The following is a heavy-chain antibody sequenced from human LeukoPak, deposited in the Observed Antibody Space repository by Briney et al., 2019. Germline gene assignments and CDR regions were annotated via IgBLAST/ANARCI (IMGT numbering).Heavy chain of an antibody. CDR3: ARAPYSFGVVTPFGY. CDR2: INPSGGST. V-gene: IGHV1-46*01. CDR1: GYTFTSYY. D-gene: IGHD3-3*01. Sequence: VSVKVSCKASGYTFTSYYMHWVRQAPGQGLEWMGIINPSGGSTSYAQKFQGRVTMTRDTSTSTVYMELSSLRSEDTAVYYCARAPYSFGVVTPFGYWGQGTLVTVSS. J-gene: IGHJ4*02.